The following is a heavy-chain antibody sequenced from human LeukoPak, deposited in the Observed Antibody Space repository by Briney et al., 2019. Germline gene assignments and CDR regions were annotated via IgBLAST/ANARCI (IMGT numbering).Heavy chain of an antibody. D-gene: IGHD2-21*02. CDR2: INPNNGDT. V-gene: IGHV1-2*02. CDR3: ARVCGGDCYSVFDP. CDR1: GYTFSGYY. Sequence: GASVKVSCKASGYTFSGYYMHWVRQAPGQGLEWMGWINPNNGDTKFAQRFQGRVTMTRDTSISTGYMVLSSLKSDDTAVYYCARVCGGDCYSVFDPWGQGTLVTVSS. J-gene: IGHJ5*02.